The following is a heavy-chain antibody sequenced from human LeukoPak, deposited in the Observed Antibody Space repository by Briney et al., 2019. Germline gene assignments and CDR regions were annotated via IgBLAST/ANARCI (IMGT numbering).Heavy chain of an antibody. CDR3: ATYQLRPAHYYYYYYYMDV. CDR2: ILSDGSKE. V-gene: IGHV3-30*04. Sequence: GRSLRLSCAASGFTFSTYAMHWVRQAPGKGLEWVAVILSDGSKEFYTDSVKGRFTISRDNSKNTLYLQMNSLRAEDTAVYYCATYQLRPAHYYYYYYYMDVWGKGTTVTVSS. CDR1: GFTFSTYA. D-gene: IGHD2-2*01. J-gene: IGHJ6*03.